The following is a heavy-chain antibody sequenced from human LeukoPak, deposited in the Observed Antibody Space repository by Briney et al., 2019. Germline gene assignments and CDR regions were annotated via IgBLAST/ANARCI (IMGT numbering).Heavy chain of an antibody. D-gene: IGHD3-3*01. CDR3: ARGNYDFWSGYSDY. CDR2: IYYSGST. Sequence: SETLSLTCTVSGGSISSYYWSWIRQPPGKGLEWIGYIYYSGSTNYNPSRKSRVTISVDTSKNQFSLKLSSVTAADTAVYYCARGNYDFWSGYSDYWGQGTLVTVSS. CDR1: GGSISSYY. V-gene: IGHV4-59*01. J-gene: IGHJ4*02.